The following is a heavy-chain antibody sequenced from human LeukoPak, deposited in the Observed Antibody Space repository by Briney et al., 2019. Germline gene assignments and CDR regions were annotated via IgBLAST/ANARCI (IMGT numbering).Heavy chain of an antibody. Sequence: PGGSLRLSCAASGFTLSSYSMNWVRQAPGKGLEWVSSISSSSSYIYYADSVKGRFTISRDNAKNSLYLQMRSLRAEDTAVYYCARGSDFYYYYYMDVWGKGTTVTVSS. J-gene: IGHJ6*03. V-gene: IGHV3-21*01. CDR2: ISSSSSYI. CDR1: GFTLSSYS. CDR3: ARGSDFYYYYYMDV.